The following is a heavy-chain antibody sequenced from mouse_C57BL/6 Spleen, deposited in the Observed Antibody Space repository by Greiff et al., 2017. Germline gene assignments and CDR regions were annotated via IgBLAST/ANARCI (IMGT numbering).Heavy chain of an antibody. V-gene: IGHV1-81*01. CDR3: ASRDSSGYEWFAY. Sequence: QVQLQQSGAELARPGASVKLSCKASVYTFTSYGISWVKQRTGQGLEWIGEIYPRSGNTYYNEKFKGKATLTADKSSSTAYMELRSLTSEDSAVYFCASRDSSGYEWFAYWGQGTLVTVSA. CDR2: IYPRSGNT. D-gene: IGHD3-2*02. J-gene: IGHJ3*01. CDR1: VYTFTSYG.